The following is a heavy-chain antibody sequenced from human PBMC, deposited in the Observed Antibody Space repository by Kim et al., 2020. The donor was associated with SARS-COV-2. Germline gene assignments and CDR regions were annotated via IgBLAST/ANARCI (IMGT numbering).Heavy chain of an antibody. D-gene: IGHD1-26*01. Sequence: GGSLRLSCVASGFTFSSYGMTWVRQAPGKGLEWVSTISGSGGITYYADSVKGRFTISRDNSKNTLYLQMNSLRAEDTAVYYCAKRVVVGPTGAPDYWGQGILVTVS. J-gene: IGHJ4*02. V-gene: IGHV3-23*01. CDR1: GFTFSSYG. CDR3: AKRVVVGPTGAPDY. CDR2: ISGSGGIT.